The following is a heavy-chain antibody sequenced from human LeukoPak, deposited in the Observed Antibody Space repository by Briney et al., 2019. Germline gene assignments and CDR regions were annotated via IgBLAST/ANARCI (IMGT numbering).Heavy chain of an antibody. CDR3: AKTPSMVRGVIPGYYFDY. J-gene: IGHJ4*02. CDR2: ISGSGGST. V-gene: IGHV3-23*01. D-gene: IGHD3-10*01. Sequence: GGSLRLSCAASGFTFSSYGMSWVRQAPGKGLEWVSAISGSGGSTYYADSVKGRFTISRDNSKNTLYLQMNSLRAEDTAVYYCAKTPSMVRGVIPGYYFDYWGQGTLVTVSS. CDR1: GFTFSSYG.